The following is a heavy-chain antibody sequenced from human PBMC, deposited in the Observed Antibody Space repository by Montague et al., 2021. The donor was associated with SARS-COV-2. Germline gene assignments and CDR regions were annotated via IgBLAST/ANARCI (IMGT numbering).Heavy chain of an antibody. D-gene: IGHD1-14*01. J-gene: IGHJ2*01. CDR3: AASPDNAPWYFDL. V-gene: IGHV4-34*01. Sequence: SETLSLTCAVSGASFSGHYWKWIRQSPGKGLEWIGEINHRGSSNSNPALKSRVTISVDTSKNQFSLNLSSVTAADTAVYYCAASPDNAPWYFDLWGRGTLVTVSS. CDR2: INHRGSS. CDR1: GASFSGHY.